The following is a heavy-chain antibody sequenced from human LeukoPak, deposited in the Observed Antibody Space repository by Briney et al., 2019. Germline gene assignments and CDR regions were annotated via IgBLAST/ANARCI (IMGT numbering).Heavy chain of an antibody. CDR2: IYHSGST. CDR3: ARHRSPTPPKYCGGDCPGYFQH. D-gene: IGHD2-21*01. Sequence: PSGTLSLTCAVSGGSISSSNWWSWVRQPPGKGLEWIGEIYHSGSTNYNPSLKSRVTISVDKSKNQFSLKLSSVTAADTAVYYCARHRSPTPPKYCGGDCPGYFQHWGQGTLVTVSS. V-gene: IGHV4-4*02. J-gene: IGHJ1*01. CDR1: GGSISSSNW.